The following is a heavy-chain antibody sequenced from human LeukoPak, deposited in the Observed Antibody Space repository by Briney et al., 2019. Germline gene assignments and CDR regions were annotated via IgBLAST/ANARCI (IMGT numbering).Heavy chain of an antibody. CDR3: TRDPDMGYCSSTSCYTRGIMRDDYFDY. V-gene: IGHV3-49*03. J-gene: IGHJ4*02. CDR1: GFTFGDYA. CDR2: IRSKAYGGTT. D-gene: IGHD2-2*02. Sequence: PGVSLRLSCTASGFTFGDYAMSWFRQAPGKGLEWVGFIRSKAYGGTTEYAASVKGRFTISRDDSKSIAYLQMNSLKTEDTAVYYCTRDPDMGYCSSTSCYTRGIMRDDYFDYWGQGTLVTVSS.